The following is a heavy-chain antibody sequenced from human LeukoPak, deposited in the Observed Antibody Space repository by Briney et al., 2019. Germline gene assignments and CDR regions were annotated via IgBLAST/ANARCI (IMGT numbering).Heavy chain of an antibody. Sequence: GGSLRLSCAASGFIINSYAMSWVRQAPGKGLAWVSLIYSDGVTQYADSVKGRFTISRDNSKNTLYLQMNSLRDEDTAVYFCARDRAEGKTWVEFDPWGQGTLVTVSS. CDR3: ARDRAEGKTWVEFDP. CDR2: IYSDGVT. V-gene: IGHV3-66*02. J-gene: IGHJ5*02. CDR1: GFIINSYA.